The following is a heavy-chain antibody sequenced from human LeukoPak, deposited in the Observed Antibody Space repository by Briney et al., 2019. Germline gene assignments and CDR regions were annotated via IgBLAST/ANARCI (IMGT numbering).Heavy chain of an antibody. CDR3: ARAAESTYYYDSSGYTAPPYFDY. CDR2: INWNGGST. Sequence: GGSLGLSCAASGFTFDDYGMSWVRQAPGKGLEWVSGINWNGGSTGYADSVKGRFTISRDNAKNSLYLQMNSLRAEDTALYYCARAAESTYYYDSSGYTAPPYFDYWGQGTLVTVSS. V-gene: IGHV3-20*04. J-gene: IGHJ4*02. D-gene: IGHD3-22*01. CDR1: GFTFDDYG.